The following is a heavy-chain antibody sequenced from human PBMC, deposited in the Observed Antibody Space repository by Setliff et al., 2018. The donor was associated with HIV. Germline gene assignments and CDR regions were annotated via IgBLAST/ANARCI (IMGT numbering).Heavy chain of an antibody. D-gene: IGHD3-10*01. CDR3: TRQTYYYGSGSYFPPDY. V-gene: IGHV1-69*05. J-gene: IGHJ4*02. CDR2: IIPIFGAA. Sequence: SVKVSCKASGGTLSSYAISWVRQAPGQGLGWMGGIIPIFGAANYAQKFQGRVTITTDASTSAVYMELSSLRSEDTAVYYCTRQTYYYGSGSYFPPDYWGQGTLVTVSS. CDR1: GGTLSSYA.